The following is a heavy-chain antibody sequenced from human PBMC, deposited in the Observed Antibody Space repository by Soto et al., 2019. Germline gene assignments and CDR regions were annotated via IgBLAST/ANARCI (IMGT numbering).Heavy chain of an antibody. Sequence: QVQLVQSGAEVKKPGASVKVSCKASGYTFTTYGMSWVRQAPGQGLDWMGWISTYNGNTKYAERLQGRVTMTTDTTTSTAYMELRSLRSDDTAVYYYARGPTDYYDNSGDYFLDYWGQGTLVTVSS. D-gene: IGHD3-22*01. V-gene: IGHV1-18*01. CDR3: ARGPTDYYDNSGDYFLDY. CDR2: ISTYNGNT. CDR1: GYTFTTYG. J-gene: IGHJ4*02.